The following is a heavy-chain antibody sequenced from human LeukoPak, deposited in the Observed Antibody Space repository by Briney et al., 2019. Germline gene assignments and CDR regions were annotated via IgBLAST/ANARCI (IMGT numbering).Heavy chain of an antibody. V-gene: IGHV1-18*01. Sequence: GASVKVSCKASGYTFTSYGISWVRQAPGQGLEWMGWISAYNGNTNYAQKLQGRVTMTTDTSTSTAYMELRSLRSEDTAVYYCARPRDSGSYLYFDYWGQGTLVTVSS. CDR3: ARPRDSGSYLYFDY. D-gene: IGHD1-26*01. CDR1: GYTFTSYG. J-gene: IGHJ4*02. CDR2: ISAYNGNT.